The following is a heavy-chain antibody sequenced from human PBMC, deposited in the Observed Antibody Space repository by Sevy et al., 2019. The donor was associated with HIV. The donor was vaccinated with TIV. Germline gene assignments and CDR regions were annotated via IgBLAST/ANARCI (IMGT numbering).Heavy chain of an antibody. J-gene: IGHJ4*02. CDR2: ISGAGTYT. CDR3: ARSRSNYGDYYFDY. Sequence: GGSLRLSCAASGFTFSAYYMTWIRQAPVQGLEGVSYISGAGTYTNSVESVKGRFTISRDNSKNSLYLQMNSLRAEDTAVYFCARSRSNYGDYYFDYWGQGILVTVSS. V-gene: IGHV3-11*06. D-gene: IGHD4-17*01. CDR1: GFTFSAYY.